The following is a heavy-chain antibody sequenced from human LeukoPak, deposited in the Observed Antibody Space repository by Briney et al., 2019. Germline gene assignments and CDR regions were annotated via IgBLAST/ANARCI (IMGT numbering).Heavy chain of an antibody. J-gene: IGHJ4*02. CDR2: INSDGSST. V-gene: IGHV3-74*01. Sequence: QPGGSLRLSCAASGFTFSSYWMHWVRQAPGKGLVWVSRINSDGSSTSYADSVKGRFTISRDNAKNTLYLQMNSLRAEDTAVYYCASSSRVYYFDYWGQGTLVTVSS. CDR1: GFTFSSYW. D-gene: IGHD6-6*01. CDR3: ASSSRVYYFDY.